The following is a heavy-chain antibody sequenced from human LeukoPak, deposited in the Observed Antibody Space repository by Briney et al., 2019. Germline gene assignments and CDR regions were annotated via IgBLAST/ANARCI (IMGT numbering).Heavy chain of an antibody. CDR1: GFTFSSYA. Sequence: GRSLRLSCAASGFTFSSYAMHWVRQAPGKGLEWVAFIRSDGYHTYYTDSVKGRFIITRDNFKNTLYLQMNSLRLEDMAVYYCAKAPGYSSSWYVDNWGQRTLVTVSS. V-gene: IGHV3-30*04. J-gene: IGHJ4*02. CDR2: IRSDGYHT. CDR3: AKAPGYSSSWYVDN. D-gene: IGHD6-13*01.